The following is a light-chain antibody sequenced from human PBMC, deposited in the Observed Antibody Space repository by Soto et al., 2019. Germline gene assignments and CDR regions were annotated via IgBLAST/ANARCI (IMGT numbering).Light chain of an antibody. V-gene: IGLV1-44*01. Sequence: QSVLTQPPSASGTPGQRVTISCSGSSSNVGSNAVNWYHHLPGTAPKLLIFRNNQRPSGVPDRFSGSKSGTSASLAISGLQSEDEAHYFCAAWDDSLNGAIFGGGTKLTVL. CDR2: RNN. J-gene: IGLJ2*01. CDR3: AAWDDSLNGAI. CDR1: SSNVGSNA.